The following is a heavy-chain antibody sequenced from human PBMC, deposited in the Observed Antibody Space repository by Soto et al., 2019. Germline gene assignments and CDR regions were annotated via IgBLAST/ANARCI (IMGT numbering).Heavy chain of an antibody. D-gene: IGHD1-26*01. CDR2: IGGSGDST. J-gene: IGHJ4*02. CDR3: AKDWGATRGYFDY. CDR1: GFSFNTYA. V-gene: IGHV3-23*01. Sequence: TXGSLRLSCAAAGFSFNTYARSWVRQAPGKGPEWVSGIGGSGDSTYYVDSVKGRFTISRDNSKDTLYLQMNSLRAEDSAIYYCAKDWGATRGYFDYWGQGTLVTVSS.